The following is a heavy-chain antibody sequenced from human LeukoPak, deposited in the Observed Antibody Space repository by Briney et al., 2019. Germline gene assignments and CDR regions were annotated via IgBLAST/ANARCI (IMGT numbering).Heavy chain of an antibody. D-gene: IGHD6-13*01. Sequence: GESLKISCTGSGYGFTSDWIGWVRQMPGKGLEWMGIIYPGDSDTRYSPSFQGQVAFSAGKSIRTAYLQWSSLKASDTAMYYCARPRIAAAGNVYYMDVWGKGTTVTVSS. CDR2: IYPGDSDT. CDR1: GYGFTSDW. V-gene: IGHV5-51*01. J-gene: IGHJ6*03. CDR3: ARPRIAAAGNVYYMDV.